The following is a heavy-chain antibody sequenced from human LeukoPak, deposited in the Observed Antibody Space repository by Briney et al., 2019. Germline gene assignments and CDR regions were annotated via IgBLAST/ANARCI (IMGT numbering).Heavy chain of an antibody. CDR2: IIPIFGTA. Sequence: SVKVSCKASGGTFSSYAISWVRQAPGQGLEWMGGIIPIFGTANYAQKFQSRVTITTDESTSTAYMELSSLRSEDTAVYYCARGTIAAARFDPWGQGTLVTVSS. D-gene: IGHD6-13*01. J-gene: IGHJ5*02. CDR1: GGTFSSYA. CDR3: ARGTIAAARFDP. V-gene: IGHV1-69*05.